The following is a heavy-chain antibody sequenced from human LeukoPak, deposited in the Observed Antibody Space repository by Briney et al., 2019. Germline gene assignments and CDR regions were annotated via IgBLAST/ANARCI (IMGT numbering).Heavy chain of an antibody. J-gene: IGHJ6*02. CDR3: AKRVGYGYGMDV. CDR2: IDRGGST. V-gene: IGHV3-53*01. Sequence: GGSLRLSCEASGFSVSSNDMSWVRRAPGKGLECVSVIDRGGSTFYADSVKGRFTISRDNSKNTLYLQMNSLRVEDTAEFYCAKRVGYGYGMDVWGQGTTVTVSS. CDR1: GFSVSSND. D-gene: IGHD6-13*01.